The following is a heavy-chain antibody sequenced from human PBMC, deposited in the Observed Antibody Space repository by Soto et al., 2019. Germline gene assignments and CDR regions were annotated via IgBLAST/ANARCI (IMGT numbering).Heavy chain of an antibody. V-gene: IGHV3-30-3*01. CDR2: ISYDGSNK. J-gene: IGHJ6*02. D-gene: IGHD6-6*01. Sequence: GGSLRLSCAASGFTFSSYAMHWVRQAPGKGLEWVAVISYDGSNKYYADSVKGRFTISRDNSKNTLYLQMNSLRAEDTAVYYCARDGSSSSGWGYYYYGMDVWGQGTTVTVSS. CDR3: ARDGSSSSGWGYYYYGMDV. CDR1: GFTFSSYA.